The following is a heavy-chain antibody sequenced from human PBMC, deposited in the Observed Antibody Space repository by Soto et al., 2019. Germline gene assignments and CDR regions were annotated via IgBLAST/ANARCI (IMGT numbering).Heavy chain of an antibody. D-gene: IGHD5-12*01. J-gene: IGHJ5*02. V-gene: IGHV3-23*01. CDR1: GFTFSSSA. Sequence: EVQLLESGGGLVQPGGSLRLSCAASGFTFSSSAMRWVRQAPGKGLEWVSAIRGTNGNTHYADSVRGRLTISRDNSKNTLYLRMTFLSAEDTVVYFCAKCTVDTIVTSGLCNRLDPWGQGTRVIVSS. CDR3: AKCTVDTIVTSGLCNRLDP. CDR2: IRGTNGNT.